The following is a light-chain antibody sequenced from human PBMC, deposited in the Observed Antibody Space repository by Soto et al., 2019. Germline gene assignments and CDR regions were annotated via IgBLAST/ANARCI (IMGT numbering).Light chain of an antibody. V-gene: IGKV3-11*01. CDR1: QSVSSY. J-gene: IGKJ1*01. CDR2: DAS. CDR3: QQRCNWPLT. Sequence: EIVLTQSPATLSLSPGERATLSCRASQSVSSYFAWYQQKPGQAPRLLIYDASNRATGIPARFSGSGSGTDFTLTISSLEPEDFAVYYCQQRCNWPLTFGRGTKVEIK.